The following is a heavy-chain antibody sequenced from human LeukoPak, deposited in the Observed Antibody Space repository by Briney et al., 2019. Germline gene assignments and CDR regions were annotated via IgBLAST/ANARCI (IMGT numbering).Heavy chain of an antibody. D-gene: IGHD3-10*01. V-gene: IGHV3-30*18. Sequence: SLRLSCVASGFTFSTYGMHWVRQAPGKGLEWVSVISYDGSNKYYPDSVKGRFTISRDNSKNTLYLQMNSLRAEDSAVYYCAKDRGYITYYFDYWGQGTLVTVSS. CDR1: GFTFSTYG. CDR2: ISYDGSNK. J-gene: IGHJ4*02. CDR3: AKDRGYITYYFDY.